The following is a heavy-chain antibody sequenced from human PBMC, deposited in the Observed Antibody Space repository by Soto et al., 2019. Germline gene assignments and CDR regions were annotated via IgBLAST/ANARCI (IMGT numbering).Heavy chain of an antibody. CDR2: VSGSGGNT. D-gene: IGHD4-17*01. CDR1: GFTFSSYS. Sequence: EVQLLESGGGLVQPGGSLRLSCAASGFTFSSYSMSWVRQAPGKGLKWVSAVSGSGGNTNYEDSVKGRFTISRDNSKNTLYLQLNSLRADDMAVYYCAKADDFGVGYYFDYWGQGALFTVSS. CDR3: AKADDFGVGYYFDY. J-gene: IGHJ4*02. V-gene: IGHV3-23*01.